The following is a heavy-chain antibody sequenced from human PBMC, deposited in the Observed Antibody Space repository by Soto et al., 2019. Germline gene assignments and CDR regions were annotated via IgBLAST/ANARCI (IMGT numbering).Heavy chain of an antibody. J-gene: IGHJ4*02. V-gene: IGHV4-34*01. Sequence: PSETLSLTCAVYGGSFSGYYWSWIRQPPGKGLEWIGEINHSGSTNYNPSLKSRVTISVDTSKNQFSLKLSSVTAADTAVYYCASEDRGRYSYGVDEWGQGTLVTVSS. CDR1: GGSFSGYY. D-gene: IGHD5-18*01. CDR2: INHSGST. CDR3: ASEDRGRYSYGVDE.